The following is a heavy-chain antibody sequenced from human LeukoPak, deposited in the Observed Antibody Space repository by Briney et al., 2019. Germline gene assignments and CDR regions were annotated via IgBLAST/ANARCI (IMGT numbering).Heavy chain of an antibody. CDR1: GGSFSGYY. Sequence: SETLSLTCAVYGGSFSGYYWSWIRQPPGKGLEWIGEINHSGSTNYNPSLKSRVTISVDTSKNQFSLKLSSVTAADTAVSSCARGRTLNYDSRASGAPLDYWGVGTLVTASS. D-gene: IGHD3-22*01. CDR3: ARGRTLNYDSRASGAPLDY. CDR2: INHSGST. V-gene: IGHV4-34*01. J-gene: IGHJ4*02.